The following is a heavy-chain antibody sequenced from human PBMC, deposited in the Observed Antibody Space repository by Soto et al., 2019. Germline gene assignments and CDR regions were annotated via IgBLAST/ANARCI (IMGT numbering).Heavy chain of an antibody. J-gene: IGHJ6*02. CDR1: GYSFSGYW. V-gene: IGHV5-51*01. CDR2: IYPGDSDT. CDR3: ARQVMQDPHYGMDV. D-gene: IGHD2-15*01. Sequence: PGESLSISSEGSGYSFSGYWIGWVRQMPGKGLEWMGIIYPGDSDTRYSPSFQGQVTISADKSINTAYLQWSSLKASDTAMYYCARQVMQDPHYGMDVWGQGTTVTVS.